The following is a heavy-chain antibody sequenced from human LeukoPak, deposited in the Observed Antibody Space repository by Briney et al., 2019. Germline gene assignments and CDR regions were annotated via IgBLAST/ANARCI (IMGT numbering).Heavy chain of an antibody. D-gene: IGHD6-6*01. CDR2: ISSSSSYI. J-gene: IGHJ4*02. CDR3: ARDLNVDEYSSSSGLDY. CDR1: GFTVSSNY. Sequence: GGSLRLSCAVSGFTVSSNYMSWVRQAPGKGLEWVSSISSSSSYIYYADSVKGRFTISRDNAKNSLYLQMNSLRAEDTAVYYCARDLNVDEYSSSSGLDYWGQGTLVTVSS. V-gene: IGHV3-21*01.